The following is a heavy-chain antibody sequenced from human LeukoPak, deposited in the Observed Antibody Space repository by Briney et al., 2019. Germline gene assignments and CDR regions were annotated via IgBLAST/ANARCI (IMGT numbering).Heavy chain of an antibody. CDR2: IYYSGST. CDR1: GGSISSGGYY. J-gene: IGHJ6*02. D-gene: IGHD3-3*01. CDR3: ARHVYDFWSGYARPKTQDNYGMDV. Sequence: PSETLSLTCTVSGGSISSGGYYWSWIRQHPGKGLEWIGYIYYSGSTYYNPSLKSRVTITVDTSKNQFSLKLSSVTAADTAVYYCARHVYDFWSGYARPKTQDNYGMDVWGQGTTVTVSS. V-gene: IGHV4-39*01.